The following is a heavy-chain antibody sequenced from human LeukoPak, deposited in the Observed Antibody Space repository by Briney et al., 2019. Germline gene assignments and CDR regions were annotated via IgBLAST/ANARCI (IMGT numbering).Heavy chain of an antibody. CDR1: GYSFTSYW. Sequence: GESLKISCKGSGYSFTSYWIGWVRQMPGKGLEWVGIIYPGDSDTRYSPSFQGQVTISADKSISTAYLQWSSLKASDTAMYYCARLHYYGSGSYSPDFDYWGQGTLVTVSS. J-gene: IGHJ4*02. V-gene: IGHV5-51*01. CDR3: ARLHYYGSGSYSPDFDY. CDR2: IYPGDSDT. D-gene: IGHD3-10*01.